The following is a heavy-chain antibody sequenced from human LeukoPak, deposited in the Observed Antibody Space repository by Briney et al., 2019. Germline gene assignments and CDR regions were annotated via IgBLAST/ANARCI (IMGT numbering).Heavy chain of an antibody. J-gene: IGHJ4*02. CDR2: IYHSGST. D-gene: IGHD3-9*01. Sequence: PSETLSLTCTVSGGSISSGGYSWSWIRQPPGKGLEWIGYIYHSGSTYYNPSLKSRVTISVDRSKNQFSLKLSSVTAADTAVYYCARRETGPFDYWGQGTLVTVSS. CDR3: ARRETGPFDY. CDR1: GGSISSGGYS. V-gene: IGHV4-30-2*01.